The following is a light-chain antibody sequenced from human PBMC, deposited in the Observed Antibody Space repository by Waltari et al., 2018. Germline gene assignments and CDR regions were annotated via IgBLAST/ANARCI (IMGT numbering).Light chain of an antibody. CDR3: QSFDNMLSGGVV. CDR1: TPNIGTGHD. Sequence: QSVLTQPPSVSGTPGQRVTISCSVSTPNIGTGHDVHWYPHLPGTAPKLLIYGNNNRPSGVPDRFSGSKSGTSASLAITGLQADDEADYFCQSFDNMLSGGVVFGGGTKLAVL. CDR2: GNN. V-gene: IGLV1-40*01. J-gene: IGLJ2*01.